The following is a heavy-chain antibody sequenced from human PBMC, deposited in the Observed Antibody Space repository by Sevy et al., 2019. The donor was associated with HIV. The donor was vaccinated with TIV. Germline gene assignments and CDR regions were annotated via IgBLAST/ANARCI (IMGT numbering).Heavy chain of an antibody. D-gene: IGHD2-21*01. V-gene: IGHV3-49*03. CDR2: IRSKDYGGTT. Sequence: GESLKISCTTSGFTFGDFAMSWFRQAPGKGLEWVGFIRSKDYGGTTEYAASVKGRFTISRDDSKNIAYMQMNSLKTGDTAVYFCTRDGGGGNILASYYYYDLDFWGQGTTVTVSS. CDR3: TRDGGGGNILASYYYYDLDF. J-gene: IGHJ6*02. CDR1: GFTFGDFA.